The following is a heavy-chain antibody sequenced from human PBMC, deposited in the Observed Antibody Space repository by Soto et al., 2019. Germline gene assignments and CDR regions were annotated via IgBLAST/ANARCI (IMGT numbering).Heavy chain of an antibody. CDR3: ARLQRITIFGVVTMRGAFDI. CDR1: GYTFTSYG. CDR2: IIAYNGNT. D-gene: IGHD3-3*01. V-gene: IGHV1-18*01. J-gene: IGHJ3*02. Sequence: QVQLVQSGAEVKKPGASVKVSCKASGYTFTSYGISWVRQAPGQGLEWMGWIIAYNGNTNYAQKLQGRVTMTTDTSTSTAYMELSSLRSDDTAVYYCARLQRITIFGVVTMRGAFDICGQGTMVTFSS.